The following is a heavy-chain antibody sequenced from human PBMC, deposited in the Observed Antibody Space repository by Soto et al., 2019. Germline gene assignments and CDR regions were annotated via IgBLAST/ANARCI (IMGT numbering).Heavy chain of an antibody. D-gene: IGHD3-10*01. CDR2: IFHSGST. CDR1: GGSISSGGYS. J-gene: IGHJ4*02. V-gene: IGHV4-30-2*01. CDR3: ARAPYGSGSFVYYFDY. Sequence: KPSETLSLTCAVSGGSISSGGYSWSWLRQPPGKGLEWIGYIFHSGSTNYNPSLKSRFTISLDRSKNQFSLKLSSVTAADTAVYYCARAPYGSGSFVYYFDYWGQGTLVTVSS.